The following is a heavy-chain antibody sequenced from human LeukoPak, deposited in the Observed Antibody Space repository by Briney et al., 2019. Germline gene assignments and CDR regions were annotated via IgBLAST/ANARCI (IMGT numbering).Heavy chain of an antibody. CDR1: GYIFIDYE. CDR3: ARGRYMDV. V-gene: IGHV1-8*02. J-gene: IGHJ6*03. CDR2: MNPKSGDT. Sequence: ASVKVSCKTSGYIFIDYEISWVRQAPGQGLERMGWMNPKSGDTGYEQKFQGRITITRDSSISTVYMELSSLRSEDTALYYCARGRYMDVWGKGTTVTVS.